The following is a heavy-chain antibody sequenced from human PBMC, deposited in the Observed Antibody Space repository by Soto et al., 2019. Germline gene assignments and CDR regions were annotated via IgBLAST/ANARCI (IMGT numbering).Heavy chain of an antibody. V-gene: IGHV4-34*01. CDR3: ARSSRFDP. CDR2: INHSGST. D-gene: IGHD6-6*01. Sequence: SETLSLTCAVYGGSFSGYYWSWIRQPPGKGLEWIGEINHSGSTNYNPSLKSRVTISVDTSKNQFSLKLSSVTAADTAVYYCARSSRFDPWGQGTLVTVSS. J-gene: IGHJ5*02. CDR1: GGSFSGYY.